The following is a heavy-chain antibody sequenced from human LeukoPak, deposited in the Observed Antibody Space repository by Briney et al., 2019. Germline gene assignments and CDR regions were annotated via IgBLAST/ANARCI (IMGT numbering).Heavy chain of an antibody. CDR1: GFTFSSYG. V-gene: IGHV3-30*18. J-gene: IGHJ4*02. CDR3: ANRYYERSPPFDY. Sequence: GGSLRLSCAASGFTFSSYGMHWVRQAPGKGLEGVAVISFDGSNKYYADSVKGRFTISRDNSKNTLYLQMNSLRAEDTAVYYCANRYYERSPPFDYWGQGTVVTVSS. D-gene: IGHD3-22*01. CDR2: ISFDGSNK.